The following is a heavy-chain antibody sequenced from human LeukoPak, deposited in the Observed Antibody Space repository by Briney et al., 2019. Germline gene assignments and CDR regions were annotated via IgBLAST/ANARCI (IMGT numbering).Heavy chain of an antibody. D-gene: IGHD3-22*01. CDR3: ARDFWNFYDSSGYYRDFDF. J-gene: IGHJ4*02. Sequence: ASVKVSCKATSHISWVRQAPGQGLEWMGWIGSYEGDTYYAQKFQGRVTVTTDTSTNTAYMELRSLRADDTAVYYCARDFWNFYDSSGYYRDFDFWGQGTLVTVSS. CDR2: IGSYEGDT. V-gene: IGHV1-18*01. CDR1: TSH.